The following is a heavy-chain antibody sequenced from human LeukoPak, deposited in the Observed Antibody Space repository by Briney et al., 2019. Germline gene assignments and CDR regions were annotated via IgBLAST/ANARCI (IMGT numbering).Heavy chain of an antibody. CDR3: ARLGDSYSSGWAKNNYYYYGMDV. Sequence: LGESLKISCKGSGYLFPKYWIGWVRQMPGRGLEWMGIIYPDDSDTRYSPSIQGQVTISADKSISTAYLQWSSLKASDIAMYYCARLGDSYSSGWAKNNYYYYGMDVWGQGTTVTVSS. V-gene: IGHV5-51*01. D-gene: IGHD6-19*01. CDR2: IYPDDSDT. CDR1: GYLFPKYW. J-gene: IGHJ6*02.